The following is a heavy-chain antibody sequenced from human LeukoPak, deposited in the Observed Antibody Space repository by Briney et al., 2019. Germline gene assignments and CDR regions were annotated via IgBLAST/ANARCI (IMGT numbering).Heavy chain of an antibody. CDR3: ARGRSGLRAAAGPGPENWFDP. Sequence: GESLKISCKGSGYSFTSYWIGWVRQMPGKGLEWMGIIYPGDSDTRYSPSFQGQVTISADKSISTAYLQWSSLKASDTAMYYCARGRSGLRAAAGPGPENWFDPWGQGTLVTVSS. V-gene: IGHV5-51*01. CDR1: GYSFTSYW. CDR2: IYPGDSDT. D-gene: IGHD6-13*01. J-gene: IGHJ5*02.